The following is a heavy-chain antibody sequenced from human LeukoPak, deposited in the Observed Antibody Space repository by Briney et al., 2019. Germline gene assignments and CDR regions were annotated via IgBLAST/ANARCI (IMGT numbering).Heavy chain of an antibody. CDR1: GFTFSSYV. D-gene: IGHD6-19*01. CDR3: ARNPTSNTSGWWFNWFDP. CDR2: SSSSGSTI. V-gene: IGHV3-48*03. J-gene: IGHJ5*02. Sequence: GGSLRLSCAASGFTFSSYVMHWVRQAPGKGLEWFSYSSSSGSTIYYADSVRGRFTISRDNAKNSLYLQMNSLRAEDTAIYYCARNPTSNTSGWWFNWFDPWGQGTLVTVSS.